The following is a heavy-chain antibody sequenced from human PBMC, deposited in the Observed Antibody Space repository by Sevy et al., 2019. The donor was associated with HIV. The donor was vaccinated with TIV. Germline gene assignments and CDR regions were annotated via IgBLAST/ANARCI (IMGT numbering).Heavy chain of an antibody. CDR1: GGTFSSYA. CDR3: ARDVPGYCSSTSCYTRLSVYNWFDP. D-gene: IGHD2-2*02. J-gene: IGHJ5*02. Sequence: ASVKVSCKASGGTFSSYAISWVRQAPGQGLEWMGGIIPIFGTANYAQKFQGRVTITADESTSTAYMELSSLRSEDTAVYYCARDVPGYCSSTSCYTRLSVYNWFDPWGQGTLVTVSS. V-gene: IGHV1-69*13. CDR2: IIPIFGTA.